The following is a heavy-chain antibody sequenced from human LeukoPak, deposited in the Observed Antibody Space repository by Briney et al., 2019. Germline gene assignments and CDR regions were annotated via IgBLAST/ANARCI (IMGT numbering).Heavy chain of an antibody. CDR3: ARSARGYSYGYTPPFDY. J-gene: IGHJ4*02. V-gene: IGHV4-34*01. D-gene: IGHD5-18*01. CDR1: GGSFSGYY. CDR2: INHSGST. Sequence: SETLSLTCAVYGGSFSGYYWSWIRQPPGKGLEWIGEINHSGSTNYNPSLKSRVTISVDTSKNQFSLKLSSATAADTAVYYCARSARGYSYGYTPPFDYWGQGTLVTVSS.